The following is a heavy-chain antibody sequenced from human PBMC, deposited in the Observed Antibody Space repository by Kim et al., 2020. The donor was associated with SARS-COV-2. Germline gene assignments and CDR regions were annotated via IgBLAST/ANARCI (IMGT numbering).Heavy chain of an antibody. CDR2: INPSGGSP. CDR1: GYIFTSYY. V-gene: IGHV1-46*01. Sequence: ASVKVSCKASGYIFTSYYMHWVRQAPGQGLEWMGIINPSGGSPTYTQKFQGRVTMTTDTSASTVHMELTSLRAEDTAVYDCARDLARFDPWGQGTLVTVS. J-gene: IGHJ5*02. CDR3: ARDLARFDP.